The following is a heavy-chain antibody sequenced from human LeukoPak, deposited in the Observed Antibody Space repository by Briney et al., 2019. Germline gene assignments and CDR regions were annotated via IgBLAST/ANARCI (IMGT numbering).Heavy chain of an antibody. D-gene: IGHD2-21*01. Sequence: GESLKISCKGSGYSFTSYWIGWVRQMPGKGLEWMGIIYPGDSDTRYSPSFQGQVTISADKSINTAYLHWSSLKASDAAMYYCARRSYCGGDCYSDYWGQGTLVIVSS. J-gene: IGHJ4*02. CDR2: IYPGDSDT. V-gene: IGHV5-51*01. CDR1: GYSFTSYW. CDR3: ARRSYCGGDCYSDY.